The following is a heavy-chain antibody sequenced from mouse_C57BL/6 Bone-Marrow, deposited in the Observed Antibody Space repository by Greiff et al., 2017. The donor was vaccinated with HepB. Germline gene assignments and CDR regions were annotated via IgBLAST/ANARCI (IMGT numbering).Heavy chain of an antibody. V-gene: IGHV2-2*01. CDR2: IWSGGST. CDR3: ARKPGDYDEDYYAMDY. CDR1: GFSFTSYG. D-gene: IGHD2-4*01. J-gene: IGHJ4*01. Sequence: VQLQQSGPGLVQPSQSLSITCTVSGFSFTSYGVHWVRQSPGKGLEWLGVIWSGGSTDYNAAFISRLSISKDNSKSQVFFKMNSLQADDTAIYYCARKPGDYDEDYYAMDYWGQGTSVTVSS.